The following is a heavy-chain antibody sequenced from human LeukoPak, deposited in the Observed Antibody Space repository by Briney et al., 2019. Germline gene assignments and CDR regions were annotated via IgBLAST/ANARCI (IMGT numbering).Heavy chain of an antibody. CDR1: GGSVSSVGYY. Sequence: ASETLSLTCTVSGGSVSSVGYYWSWIRQPPGKGLEWIGYTYYSGNSKYNPALKSRVSMSVDTSKNQFSLKLNSVTAADTAIYYCARDRVLHGDHEGYYYGVDVWGRGITVTVSS. J-gene: IGHJ6*02. D-gene: IGHD4-17*01. CDR2: TYYSGNS. CDR3: ARDRVLHGDHEGYYYGVDV. V-gene: IGHV4-61*08.